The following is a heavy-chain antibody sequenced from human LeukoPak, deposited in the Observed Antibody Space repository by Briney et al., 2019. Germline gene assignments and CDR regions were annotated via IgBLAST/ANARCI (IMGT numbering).Heavy chain of an antibody. D-gene: IGHD2-2*01. CDR3: ARVVVPAATRPSRGYYYYMDV. Sequence: SETLSLACAVYGGSFSGYYWSWIRQPPGKGLEWIGEINHSGSTNYNPSLKSRVTISVDTSKNQFSLKLSSVTAADTAVYYCARVVVPAATRPSRGYYYYMDVWGKGTTVTVSS. CDR2: INHSGST. CDR1: GGSFSGYY. V-gene: IGHV4-34*01. J-gene: IGHJ6*03.